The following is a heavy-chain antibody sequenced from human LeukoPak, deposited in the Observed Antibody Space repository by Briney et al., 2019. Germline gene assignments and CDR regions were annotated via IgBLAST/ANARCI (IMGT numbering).Heavy chain of an antibody. CDR1: GFTFSSYE. D-gene: IGHD3-10*01. V-gene: IGHV4-4*08. Sequence: GSLRLSCAASGFTFSSYEMNWVRQAPGKGLEWIGYIYNSGSTNYNPSLKSRVTILVDTSKNQFSLKLSSVTAADTAVYYCARDRVDHYGSSYYYYYMDVWGKGTTVTISS. J-gene: IGHJ6*03. CDR2: IYNSGST. CDR3: ARDRVDHYGSSYYYYYMDV.